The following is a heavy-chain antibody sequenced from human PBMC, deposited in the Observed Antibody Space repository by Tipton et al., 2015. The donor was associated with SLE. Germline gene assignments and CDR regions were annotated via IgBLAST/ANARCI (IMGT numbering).Heavy chain of an antibody. V-gene: IGHV4-4*09. Sequence: TLSLTCTVSGGSINNDYWSWVRQSPGMGLEWIGQIHASVGTYFNPSLKSRLTMSVDTSKNQFSLRLRSATAADTAVYYCARLAHYNSSWYLGVWGQGSLVTVSS. J-gene: IGHJ4*02. D-gene: IGHD3-22*01. CDR2: IHASVGT. CDR3: ARLAHYNSSWYLGV. CDR1: GGSINNDY.